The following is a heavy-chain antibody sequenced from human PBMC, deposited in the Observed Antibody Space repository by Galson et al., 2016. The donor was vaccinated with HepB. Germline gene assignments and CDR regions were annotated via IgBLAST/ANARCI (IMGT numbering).Heavy chain of an antibody. Sequence: SLRLSCAASGFSFSTYGMHWVRQAPGKGLEWVAEIWYDGTNIYYADSVKGRFTISRDNSKNTLYLQLSSLRADDTAVYYCARDSGGYDILTEIFDYGGQGTLVTVSS. CDR1: GFSFSTYG. V-gene: IGHV3-33*01. CDR2: IWYDGTNI. D-gene: IGHD3-9*01. CDR3: ARDSGGYDILTEIFDY. J-gene: IGHJ4*02.